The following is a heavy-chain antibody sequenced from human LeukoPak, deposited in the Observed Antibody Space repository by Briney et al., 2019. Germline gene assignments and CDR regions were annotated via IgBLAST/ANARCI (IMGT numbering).Heavy chain of an antibody. CDR2: IRYDGSNK. J-gene: IGHJ6*03. CDR3: AKEGYSSSLGWVYYYYYYMDV. D-gene: IGHD6-13*01. Sequence: GGSLRLSCAASGFTFSSYSMNWVRQAPGKGLEWVAFIRYDGSNKYYADSVKGRFTISRDNSKNTLYLQMNSLRAEDTAVYYCAKEGYSSSLGWVYYYYYYMDVWGKGTTVTVSS. V-gene: IGHV3-30*02. CDR1: GFTFSSYS.